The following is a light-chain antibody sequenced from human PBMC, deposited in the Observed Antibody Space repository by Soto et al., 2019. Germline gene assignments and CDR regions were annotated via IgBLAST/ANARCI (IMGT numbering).Light chain of an antibody. CDR2: GAS. V-gene: IGKV3-15*01. Sequence: MTQSPSTLSVSPGERATLSCRASQSVSSNLAWYQQKPGQAPRLLIYGASTRATGIPARISGSGSGTEFTLTISSLQSEDVAVYYCQQYDKWRTFGQGTKV. CDR1: QSVSSN. J-gene: IGKJ1*01. CDR3: QQYDKWRT.